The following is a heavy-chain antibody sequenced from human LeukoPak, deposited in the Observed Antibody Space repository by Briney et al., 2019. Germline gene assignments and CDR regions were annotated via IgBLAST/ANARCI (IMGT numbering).Heavy chain of an antibody. CDR3: GRSGGEQWLGNWFDP. V-gene: IGHV6-1*01. Sequence: SQTLSLTCAISGDSVSGNSVAWNWIRQSPSRGLEWLRRTYYRSKWYNDYAVTVKGRITINPDTSKNQFSLQLNSVTPEDTAVYYCGRSGGEQWLGNWFDPWGQGTLVTVSS. CDR2: TYYRSKWYN. D-gene: IGHD6-19*01. J-gene: IGHJ5*02. CDR1: GDSVSGNSVA.